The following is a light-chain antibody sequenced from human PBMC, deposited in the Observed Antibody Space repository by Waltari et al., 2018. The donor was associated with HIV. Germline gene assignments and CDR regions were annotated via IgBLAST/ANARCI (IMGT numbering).Light chain of an antibody. CDR1: SDDIGAYNH. CDR3: SSYTRQISVA. V-gene: IGLV2-14*03. Sequence: QSALTQPPSVSGSPGQSITITCTGTSDDIGAYNHVSWYQQYIDEPPKLLIFAARNRPSVVPGLFSASKSGNTASLTITGLQSDDEAIYYCSSYTRQISVAFGGGTRVTV. J-gene: IGLJ2*01. CDR2: AAR.